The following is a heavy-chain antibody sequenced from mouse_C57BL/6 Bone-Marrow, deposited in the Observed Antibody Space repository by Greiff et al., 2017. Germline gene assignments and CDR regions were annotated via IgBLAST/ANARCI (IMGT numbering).Heavy chain of an antibody. CDR2: IYPGSGST. J-gene: IGHJ1*03. Sequence: QVQLQQPGAELVKPGASVKMSCKASGYTFTSYWITWVKQRPGQGLEWIGDIYPGSGSTNYNEKFKSKATLTVDTSSSTAYMQLSSLTSEDSAVYYCASWGNYDWYFDGWGTGTTVTVSS. D-gene: IGHD2-1*01. CDR3: ASWGNYDWYFDG. V-gene: IGHV1-55*01. CDR1: GYTFTSYW.